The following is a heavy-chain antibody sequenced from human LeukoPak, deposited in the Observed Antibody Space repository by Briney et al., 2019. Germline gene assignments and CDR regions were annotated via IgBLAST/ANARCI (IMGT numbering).Heavy chain of an antibody. J-gene: IGHJ6*02. CDR3: AREEVGMDV. CDR2: INPNSGGT. CDR1: GFTFSSYG. V-gene: IGHV1-2*02. Sequence: GGSLRLSCAASGFTFSSYGMHWVRQAPGQGLEWMGWINPNSGGTKYAQKFQGRVTMTRDTSISTAYMGLSRLRSDDTAVYYCAREEVGMDVWGQGTTVTVSS.